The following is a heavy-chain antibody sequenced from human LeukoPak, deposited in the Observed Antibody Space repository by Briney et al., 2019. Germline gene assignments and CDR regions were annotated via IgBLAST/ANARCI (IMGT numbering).Heavy chain of an antibody. V-gene: IGHV3-30*18. J-gene: IGHJ4*02. D-gene: IGHD6-13*01. Sequence: GRSLRLSCAASGFTFSSYGMHWVRQAPGKGLEWVAVISYDGSNKYYADSVKGRFTISRDNSKNTLYLQMNSLRAEDTAVYYCAKTFYSSSWYRIDYWGQGTLVTVSS. CDR2: ISYDGSNK. CDR3: AKTFYSSSWYRIDY. CDR1: GFTFSSYG.